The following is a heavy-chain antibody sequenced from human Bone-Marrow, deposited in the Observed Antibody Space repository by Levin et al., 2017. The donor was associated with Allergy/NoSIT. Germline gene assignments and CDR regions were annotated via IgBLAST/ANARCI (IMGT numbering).Heavy chain of an antibody. CDR3: ARVSFSNYFDH. D-gene: IGHD3-3*02. J-gene: IGHJ4*02. CDR2: ISAASGNT. CDR1: GYTFTTYP. Sequence: VASVKVSCKTSGYTFTTYPLAWLRQTPGQGLEWMGWISAASGNTNYAQRFQGRVTMTRDTSTDTVYMRVRSLTSGDTAVYYCARVSFSNYFDHWGQGALITVSS. V-gene: IGHV1-18*01.